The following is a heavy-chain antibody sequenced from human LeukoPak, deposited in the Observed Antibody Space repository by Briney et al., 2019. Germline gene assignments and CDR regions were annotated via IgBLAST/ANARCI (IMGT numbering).Heavy chain of an antibody. CDR3: ARGGVHDFWSDSNWFDP. V-gene: IGHV1-2*02. Sequence: ASVKVSCKASGYTFTGYYMHWVRQAPGQGLEWMGWINPNSGGTNYAQKFQGRVTMTRDTSIGTAYMELSRLRSDDTAVYYCARGGVHDFWSDSNWFDPWGQGTLVTVSS. CDR1: GYTFTGYY. CDR2: INPNSGGT. J-gene: IGHJ5*02. D-gene: IGHD3-3*01.